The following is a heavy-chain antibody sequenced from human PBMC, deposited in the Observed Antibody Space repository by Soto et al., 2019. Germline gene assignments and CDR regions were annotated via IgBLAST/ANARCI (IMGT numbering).Heavy chain of an antibody. D-gene: IGHD2-15*01. CDR1: GGSISSSNW. CDR3: ARGGPGYRSGGSCYSSSPSDY. Sequence: SETLSLTCAVSGGSISSSNWWSWVRQPPGKGLEWIGEIYHSGSTNYNPSLKSRVTISVDKSKNQFSVKLGSVTAADTAVYYCARGGPGYRSGGSCYSSSPSDYWGQGTLVTVSS. J-gene: IGHJ4*02. CDR2: IYHSGST. V-gene: IGHV4-4*02.